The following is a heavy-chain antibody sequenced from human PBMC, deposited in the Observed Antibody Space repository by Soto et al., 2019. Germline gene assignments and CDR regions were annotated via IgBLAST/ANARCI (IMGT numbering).Heavy chain of an antibody. D-gene: IGHD2-21*01. CDR2: INHSGST. V-gene: IGHV4-34*01. Sequence: SETLSLTCAVYSGSFSGYCWSWIRQPPGKGLEWIGEINHSGSTNYKPSLKSRVTISVDTSQNQFSLKLRSVTAADTALYYCARSPRILCSYYYYNMDVWGQGTMVTVSS. CDR1: SGSFSGYC. CDR3: ARSPRILCSYYYYNMDV. J-gene: IGHJ6*02.